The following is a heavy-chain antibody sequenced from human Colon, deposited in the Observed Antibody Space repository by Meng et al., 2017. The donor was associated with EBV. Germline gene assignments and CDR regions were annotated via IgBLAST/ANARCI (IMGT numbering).Heavy chain of an antibody. J-gene: IGHJ4*02. CDR2: ISGTTGNT. D-gene: IGHD2-2*01. Sequence: EVLLLEAGGGLVRPGGSLRLSCAASGFTFSSYSMGWVRQAPGTGLEWVSTISGTTGNTNYADSVKGRFTISSDNSKSTLYLQMNSLRAEDTALYYCAKKGSPGFQPYDYWGQGTLVTVSS. V-gene: IGHV3-23*01. CDR3: AKKGSPGFQPYDY. CDR1: GFTFSSYS.